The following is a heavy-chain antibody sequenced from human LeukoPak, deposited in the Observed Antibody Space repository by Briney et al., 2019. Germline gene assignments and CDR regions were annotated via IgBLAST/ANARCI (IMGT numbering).Heavy chain of an antibody. CDR2: INHSGST. J-gene: IGHJ4*02. CDR3: ARAKTRYCSSTSCYTGPFDY. CDR1: GGSFSGYY. Sequence: SETLSLTCAVYGGSFSGYYWSWIRQPPGKGLEWIGEINHSGSTNYNPSLKSRVTISVDTSKNQFSLKLSSVTAADTAVYYCARAKTRYCSSTSCYTGPFDYWGQGTLVTVSS. V-gene: IGHV4-34*01. D-gene: IGHD2-2*02.